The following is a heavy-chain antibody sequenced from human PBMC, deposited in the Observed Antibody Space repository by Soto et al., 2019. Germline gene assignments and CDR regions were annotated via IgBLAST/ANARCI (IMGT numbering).Heavy chain of an antibody. CDR1: GGSISRSSYY. CDR3: ARRSFEYSSSSDPGFFDY. V-gene: IGHV4-39*01. D-gene: IGHD6-6*01. J-gene: IGHJ4*02. CDR2: IYYSGST. Sequence: SETLSLTCTVSGGSISRSSYYWGRIRQPPGKGLEWIGTIYYSGSTFYNLSLKSRVTISVDTSKTQFSLKLSSVTVADTAVYYCARRSFEYSSSSDPGFFDYWGQGTPVTVSS.